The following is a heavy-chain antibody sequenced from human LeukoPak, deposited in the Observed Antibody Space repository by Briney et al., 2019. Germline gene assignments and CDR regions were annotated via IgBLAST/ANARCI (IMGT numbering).Heavy chain of an antibody. V-gene: IGHV4-31*02. D-gene: IGHD2-2*01. CDR2: IYYSGSA. CDR3: ARSQYQLDTFDT. J-gene: IGHJ3*02. CDR1: GGSIAGGGHY. Sequence: SETLSLTCSVSGGSIAGGGHYWSWIRQYPEKGLEWIGYIYYSGSAYYNPSLKSRITISLDTSRNQFSLRLSSVTAADTAVYFCARSQYQLDTFDTWGRGTLVTVSS.